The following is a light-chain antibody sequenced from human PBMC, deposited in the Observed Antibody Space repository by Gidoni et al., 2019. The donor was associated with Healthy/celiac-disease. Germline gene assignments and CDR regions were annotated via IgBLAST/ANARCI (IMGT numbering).Light chain of an antibody. CDR3: QQYGSSPRLT. J-gene: IGKJ4*01. Sequence: EIVFTQSPGTLSLSPGERATLSCRASQSVSSSYLAWYQQKPGQAPRLLIYGASSRATGIPDRFSGSGSGTDFTLNISRLEHEDFAVYYCQQYGSSPRLTFGGGTKVEIK. V-gene: IGKV3-20*01. CDR1: QSVSSSY. CDR2: GAS.